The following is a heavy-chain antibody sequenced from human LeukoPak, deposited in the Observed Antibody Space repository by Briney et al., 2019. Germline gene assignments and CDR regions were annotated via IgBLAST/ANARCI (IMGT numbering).Heavy chain of an antibody. J-gene: IGHJ5*02. V-gene: IGHV1-69*06. Sequence: GASVKVSCKASGYTFTGYYMHWVRQAPGQGLEWMGGIIPIFVPANYAQKFQGRVTITADKSTSTAYMELSSLRSEDTAVYYCARKVPNDSSGYYYRGQFDPWGQGTLVAVSS. CDR2: IIPIFVPA. D-gene: IGHD3-22*01. CDR1: GYTFTGYY. CDR3: ARKVPNDSSGYYYRGQFDP.